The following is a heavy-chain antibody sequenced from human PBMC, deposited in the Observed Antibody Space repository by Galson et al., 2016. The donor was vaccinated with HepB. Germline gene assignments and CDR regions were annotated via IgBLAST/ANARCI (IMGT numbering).Heavy chain of an antibody. CDR1: GYTFTNYA. V-gene: IGHV1-3*01. CDR2: INAGNGNT. D-gene: IGHD2-2*01. CDR3: ARAIVVGPSANWFDP. J-gene: IGHJ5*02. Sequence: SVKVSCKASGYTFTNYAVHWVRQAPGQRLEWMGWINAGNGNTKYSQKFQGRVTITRGTSATTAYMELNSLRSEDTALYYCARAIVVGPSANWFDPWGQGTLVTVSS.